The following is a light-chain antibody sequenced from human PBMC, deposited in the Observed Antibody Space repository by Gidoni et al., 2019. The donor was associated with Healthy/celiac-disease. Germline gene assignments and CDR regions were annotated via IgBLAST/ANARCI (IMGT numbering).Light chain of an antibody. CDR1: QSISSW. V-gene: IGKV1-5*03. CDR2: KAS. Sequence: DIQMTQSPSTLSASVGDRVTITCRASQSISSWLAWYQQKTGKAPKLLIYKASSLESGVPSRFSGSGSGTEFTLTISSLQPDDFATYYCQQYNSYSFXGXTKVEIK. CDR3: QQYNSYS. J-gene: IGKJ4*01.